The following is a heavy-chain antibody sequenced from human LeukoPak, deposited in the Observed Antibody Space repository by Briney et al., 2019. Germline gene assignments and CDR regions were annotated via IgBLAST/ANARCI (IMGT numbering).Heavy chain of an antibody. J-gene: IGHJ4*02. D-gene: IGHD6-13*01. CDR1: GFSFSTYD. CDR2: IGSGGDT. CDR3: ARAVAGTEEIDS. Sequence: PGGSLRLSCAGSGFSFSTYDMRWVRQAPGKGLEWVSAIGSGGDTYYAVSVRGRFTISRESAKNSFYLQMNSLNAGDTALYFCARAVAGTEEIDSWGQGTLVTVSS. V-gene: IGHV3-13*01.